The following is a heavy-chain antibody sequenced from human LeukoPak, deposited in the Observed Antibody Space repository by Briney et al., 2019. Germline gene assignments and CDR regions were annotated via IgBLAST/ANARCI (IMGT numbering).Heavy chain of an antibody. V-gene: IGHV4-39*01. CDR3: ARQVKEYFVWLPRGHFDY. Sequence: SGTLSLTCTVSGGSISSSSYYWGWIRQPAGEGLVWIGSIFYNGITYYTASLKSRITIYIDKNRKKFSVRLNSVIAADTAIYYCARQVKEYFVWLPRGHFDYWGQGALVTVSS. D-gene: IGHD3-9*01. J-gene: IGHJ4*02. CDR1: GGSISSSSYY. CDR2: IFYNGIT.